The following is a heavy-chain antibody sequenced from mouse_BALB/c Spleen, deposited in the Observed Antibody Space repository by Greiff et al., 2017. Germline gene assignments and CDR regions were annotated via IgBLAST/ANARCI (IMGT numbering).Heavy chain of an antibody. CDR3: ARDQAYYRAFDY. V-gene: IGHV5-6-3*01. J-gene: IGHJ2*01. CDR1: GFTFSSYG. D-gene: IGHD1-1*01. CDR2: INSNGGST. Sequence: VQLQQSGGGLVQPGGSLKLSCAASGFTFSSYGMSWVRQTPDKRLELVATINSNGGSTYYPDSVKGRFTISRDNAKNTLYLQMSSLKSEDTAMYYCARDQAYYRAFDYWGQGTTLTVSS.